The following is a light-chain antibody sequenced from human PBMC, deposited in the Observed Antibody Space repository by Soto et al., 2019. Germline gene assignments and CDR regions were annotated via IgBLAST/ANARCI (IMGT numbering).Light chain of an antibody. CDR2: GAS. Sequence: EIVMTQSPATLSVSPGGRATLSCRASESVNRNLAWYQQRPGQSPRLLLYGASTRATGTPARFSGSGSGTEFTRTITSLQSDDFALYFCQHYNNWPLTFGGGTKVDIK. CDR3: QHYNNWPLT. CDR1: ESVNRN. J-gene: IGKJ4*01. V-gene: IGKV3-15*01.